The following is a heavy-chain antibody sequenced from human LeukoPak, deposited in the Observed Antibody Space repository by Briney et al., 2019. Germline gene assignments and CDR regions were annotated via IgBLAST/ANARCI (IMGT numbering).Heavy chain of an antibody. V-gene: IGHV3-7*03. CDR2: IKQDGGEK. CDR3: ARDGRRPDS. J-gene: IGHJ5*01. Sequence: GGSLRLSCVASGFAFSSYWMSWVRQAPGKGLEWVANIKQDGGEKYYVDSVKGRFTISRDNAKNSLFLQMNSLRAEDTAVYYCARDGRRPDSWGPGTLVTVSS. CDR1: GFAFSSYW.